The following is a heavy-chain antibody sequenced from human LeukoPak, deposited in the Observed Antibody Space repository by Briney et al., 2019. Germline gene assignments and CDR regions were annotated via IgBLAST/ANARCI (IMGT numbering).Heavy chain of an antibody. CDR2: IWYDGTNK. V-gene: IGHV3-33*06. CDR1: GFTFSSYG. CDR3: AKDSSAYSGSYYDY. Sequence: GRSLRLSCVASGFTFSSYGMHWVRQAPGKGLEWVAVIWYDGTNKYYADSVKGRFTIAKDNSKNTPYLQMNSLRAEDTAVYYCAKDSSAYSGSYYDYWGQGTLVTVSS. D-gene: IGHD1-26*01. J-gene: IGHJ4*02.